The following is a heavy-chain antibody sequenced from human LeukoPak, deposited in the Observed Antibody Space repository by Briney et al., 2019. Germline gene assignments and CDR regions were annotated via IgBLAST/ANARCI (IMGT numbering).Heavy chain of an antibody. CDR3: AKVGDCTSCYSSWFDP. CDR2: ISGSGGST. J-gene: IGHJ5*02. CDR1: GFTFSSYA. Sequence: GGSLRPSCAASGFTFSSYAMSWVRQAPGKGLEWVSAISGSGGSTYYADSVKGRFTISRDNSKNTLYLQMNSLRAEDTAVYYCAKVGDCTSCYSSWFDPWGQETLVTVSS. V-gene: IGHV3-23*01. D-gene: IGHD2-2*01.